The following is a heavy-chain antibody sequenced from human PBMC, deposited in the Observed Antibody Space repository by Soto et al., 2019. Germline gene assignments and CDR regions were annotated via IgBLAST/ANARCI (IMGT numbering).Heavy chain of an antibody. J-gene: IGHJ4*02. CDR1: GFSLPPRGGG. CDR3: AHRPRGYTYHFDY. Sequence: QITLKDPGPRLVNPPQTPRLTCTFSGFSLPPRGGGVGWIGRPPGKALEWLALIYWDDDEGYSPSLKSRLTITKDTSKNQVVLTMTNMDPVDTATYYCAHRPRGYTYHFDYWGQGTLVTVSS. CDR2: IYWDDDE. V-gene: IGHV2-5*02. D-gene: IGHD5-18*01.